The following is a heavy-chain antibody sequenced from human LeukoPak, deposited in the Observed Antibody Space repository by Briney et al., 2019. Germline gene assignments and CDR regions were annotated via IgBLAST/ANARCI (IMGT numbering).Heavy chain of an antibody. J-gene: IGHJ4*02. CDR1: GASITSYY. CDR2: ICYSGST. V-gene: IGHV4-59*08. D-gene: IGHD1-26*01. Sequence: PSETLSLTCTVSGASITSYYWSWIRQPPGKGLEWIGYICYSGSTTYKPSLKSRVTISVDPSKNQFSLKLSSVTAADTAVYYCARLSIVGATNFDYWGQGTLVTVSS. CDR3: ARLSIVGATNFDY.